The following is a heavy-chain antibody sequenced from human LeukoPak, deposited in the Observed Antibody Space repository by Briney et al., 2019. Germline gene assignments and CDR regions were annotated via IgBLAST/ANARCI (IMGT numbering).Heavy chain of an antibody. J-gene: IGHJ5*02. CDR1: GYTFTGYY. Sequence: GASVNVSFKASGYTFTGYYMHWVRQAPGQGLEWMGWINPNSGGTNFAQKFQGRVTITRDTSISTAYMELSRLRSDDTAVYYCARGPPKNWFDHWGQGTLVTVSS. CDR2: INPNSGGT. V-gene: IGHV1-2*02. CDR3: ARGPPKNWFDH.